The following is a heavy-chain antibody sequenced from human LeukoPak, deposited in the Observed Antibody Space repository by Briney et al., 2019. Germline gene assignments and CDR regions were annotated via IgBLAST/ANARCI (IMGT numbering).Heavy chain of an antibody. Sequence: ASVKVSCKASGYTFTGYYMHWVRQAPGQGLEWMGWINPNSGGTNYAQKFQGRVTMTRDTSISTAYMELSRLRSDDTAVYYCARDRGPLGISSHGMDVWGQGTTVTVSS. CDR1: GYTFTGYY. CDR2: INPNSGGT. D-gene: IGHD7-27*01. CDR3: ARDRGPLGISSHGMDV. J-gene: IGHJ6*02. V-gene: IGHV1-2*02.